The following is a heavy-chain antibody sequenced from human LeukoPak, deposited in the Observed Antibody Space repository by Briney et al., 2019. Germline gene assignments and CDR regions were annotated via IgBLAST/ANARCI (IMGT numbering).Heavy chain of an antibody. CDR1: GFAFSSYW. CDR2: INRDGSST. J-gene: IGHJ6*02. V-gene: IGHV3-74*01. CDR3: ARDNPTTGYSYGPPDGMDV. D-gene: IGHD5-18*01. Sequence: GGSLRLSCVASGFAFSSYWMHWVRQAPGKGLVWVSRINRDGSSTGYADSVKGRFTISRDNSKNTLYLQMNSLRAEDTAVYYCARDNPTTGYSYGPPDGMDVWGQGTTVTVSS.